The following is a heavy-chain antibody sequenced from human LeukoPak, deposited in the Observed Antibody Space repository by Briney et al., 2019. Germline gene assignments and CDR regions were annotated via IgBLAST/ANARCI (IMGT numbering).Heavy chain of an antibody. V-gene: IGHV3-21*01. D-gene: IGHD3-16*01. J-gene: IGHJ4*02. CDR2: ISSSSSYI. CDR3: ARVPYDYVWGSYFSDY. Sequence: GGSLRLSCAASGFTFSSYSMNWVRQAPGKGLEWVSSISSSSSYIYYADSVKGRFTISRDNAKNSLYLQMNSLRAEDTAVYYCARVPYDYVWGSYFSDYWGQGTLVTVSS. CDR1: GFTFSSYS.